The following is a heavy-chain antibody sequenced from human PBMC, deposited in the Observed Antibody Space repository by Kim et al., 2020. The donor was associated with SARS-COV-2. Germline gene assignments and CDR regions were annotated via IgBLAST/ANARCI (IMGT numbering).Heavy chain of an antibody. J-gene: IGHJ6*02. CDR2: INPSGGST. CDR1: GYTFTSYY. D-gene: IGHD5-12*01. V-gene: IGHV1-46*01. CDR3: ARDPTDIRGYSGYDPHYYYYYGMDV. Sequence: ASVKVSCKASGYTFTSYYMHWVRQAPGQGLEWMGIINPSGGSTSYAQKFQGRVTMTRDTSTSTVYMELSSLRSEDTAVYYCARDPTDIRGYSGYDPHYYYYYGMDVWGQGTTVTVSS.